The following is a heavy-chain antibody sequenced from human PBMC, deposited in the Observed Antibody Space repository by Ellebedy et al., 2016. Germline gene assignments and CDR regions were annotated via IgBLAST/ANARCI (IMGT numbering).Heavy chain of an antibody. V-gene: IGHV3-64D*06. Sequence: GESLKISXSASGFTFSTYVTHWVRQAPGKGLEYVASISSDGTSTQYGTSVKGRFTVSRDNSNNLVFLQMSSLRPEDTAVFFCVKDIAPSGTWGYFRHWGEGTLVTVSS. CDR2: ISSDGTST. CDR1: GFTFSTYV. J-gene: IGHJ1*01. D-gene: IGHD2-15*01. CDR3: VKDIAPSGTWGYFRH.